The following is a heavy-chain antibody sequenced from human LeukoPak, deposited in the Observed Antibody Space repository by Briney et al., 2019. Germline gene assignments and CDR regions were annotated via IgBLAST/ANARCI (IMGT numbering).Heavy chain of an antibody. J-gene: IGHJ5*02. V-gene: IGHV3-9*01. CDR3: AKGGVRGVIISNWFDP. D-gene: IGHD3-10*01. CDR2: ISWNSGSI. Sequence: GGSLGLSCAASGFTFDDYAMHWVRQAPGKGLEWVSGISWNSGSIGYADSVKGRFTISRDNAKNSLYLQMNSLRAEDTALYYCAKGGVRGVIISNWFDPWGQGTLVTVSS. CDR1: GFTFDDYA.